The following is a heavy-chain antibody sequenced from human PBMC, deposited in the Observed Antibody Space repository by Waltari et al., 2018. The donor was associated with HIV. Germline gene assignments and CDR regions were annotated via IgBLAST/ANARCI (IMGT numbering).Heavy chain of an antibody. CDR1: GFNFNLFS. CDR3: VRDRTSMTTGDVDS. V-gene: IGHV3-21*02. D-gene: IGHD1-1*01. CDR2: ILRASYHR. J-gene: IGHJ4*02. Sequence: EVRLVESGGGLVKPGGSLTVPCTASGFNFNLFSMTWVRLAPGKERGGCSQILRASYHRYISDVVRGRFTVSRDNSQHSLLLHLSALTAEETALYYCVRDRTSMTTGDVDSWGQGVPVTVSS.